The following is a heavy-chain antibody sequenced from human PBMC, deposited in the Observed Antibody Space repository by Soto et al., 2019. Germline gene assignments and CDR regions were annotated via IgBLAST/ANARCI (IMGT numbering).Heavy chain of an antibody. J-gene: IGHJ5*02. CDR2: ISAHNGDT. D-gene: IGHD4-17*01. V-gene: IGHV1-18*01. Sequence: ASVKVSCKASGYTFTSYGISWVRQAPGQGLEWVGWISAHNGDTRYAQNLQGRITMTTDTFTNTAYMELTSLRAEDTAVYYCAKDAVYGDGLWLPESWGQGTLVTVSS. CDR3: AKDAVYGDGLWLPES. CDR1: GYTFTSYG.